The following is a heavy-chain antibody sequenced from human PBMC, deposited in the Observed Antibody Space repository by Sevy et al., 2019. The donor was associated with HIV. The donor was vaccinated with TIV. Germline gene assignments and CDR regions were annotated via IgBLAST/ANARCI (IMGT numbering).Heavy chain of an antibody. V-gene: IGHV4-39*01. D-gene: IGHD4-17*01. CDR2: IYYSGSS. J-gene: IGHJ5*02. CDR3: AGFEYGDYTNLFDP. Sequence: SETLSLTCTVSGGSISSSSYYWGWIRQPPGKGLEWIGNIYYSGSSYYNPSLNSRVTRSVVTSKNQFSLKLTSVTAADTAVYYCAGFEYGDYTNLFDPWGQGTLVTVSS. CDR1: GGSISSSSYY.